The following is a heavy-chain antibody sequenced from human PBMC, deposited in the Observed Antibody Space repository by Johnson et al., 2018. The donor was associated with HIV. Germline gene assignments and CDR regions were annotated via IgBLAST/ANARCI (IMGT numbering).Heavy chain of an antibody. CDR1: GFTVSSNY. CDR3: ARDRSENAFDI. Sequence: VQVVESGGGLVQPGGSLRLSCAASGFTVSSNYMSWVRQAPGKGLEWVSVIYSGGSTYYADSVKGRFTIPRDNSKNTLYLQMNSLRAEDTAVYYCARDRSENAFDIWGQGTMVTVSS. CDR2: IYSGGST. V-gene: IGHV3-66*01. J-gene: IGHJ3*02.